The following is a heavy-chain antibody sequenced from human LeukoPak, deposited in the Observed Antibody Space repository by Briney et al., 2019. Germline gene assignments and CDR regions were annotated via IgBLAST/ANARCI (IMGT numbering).Heavy chain of an antibody. CDR3: ARDLFAGTTGTVDY. V-gene: IGHV4-61*01. J-gene: IGHJ4*02. CDR2: INNSGST. D-gene: IGHD1-1*01. CDR1: GASVSSGSFY. Sequence: SETLSLTCTVSGASVSSGSFYWSWIRQPPGKGLEWIGYINNSGSTNYNPSLKSRVTISVDASKNQFSLKLSAVTAADTAVYYCARDLFAGTTGTVDYWGQGTLVTVSS.